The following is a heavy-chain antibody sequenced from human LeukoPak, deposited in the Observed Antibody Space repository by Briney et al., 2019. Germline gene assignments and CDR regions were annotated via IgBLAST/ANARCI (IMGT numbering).Heavy chain of an antibody. CDR3: AKSTAYSISMIVVIKPMVA. J-gene: IGHJ6*02. CDR2: ISYDGSNK. Sequence: GGSLRLSCAAYRFTFRSYAFHWVRQAPGKGLEWMAVISYDGSNKYYADSVQGRFTISRDNAKNSLYLQMNSLRAEDTAVYYCAKSTAYSISMIVVIKPMVAWGQWTTVTVSS. CDR1: RFTFRSYA. D-gene: IGHD3-22*01. V-gene: IGHV3-30-3*02.